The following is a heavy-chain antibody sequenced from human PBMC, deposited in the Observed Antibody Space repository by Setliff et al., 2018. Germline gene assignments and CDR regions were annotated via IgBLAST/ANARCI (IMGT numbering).Heavy chain of an antibody. D-gene: IGHD3-22*01. J-gene: IGHJ2*01. V-gene: IGHV4-59*01. CDR2: KSNRGDT. Sequence: PSETLSLTCTVSGGSTGSSFWNWIRQSPGKGLEWIGYKSNRGDTNSNPSLRSRLTMSVDTSKSQFSLNLTSVTAADTAVYFCARAVDSSGYFPYWYFDLWGRGALVT. CDR3: ARAVDSSGYFPYWYFDL. CDR1: GGSTGSSF.